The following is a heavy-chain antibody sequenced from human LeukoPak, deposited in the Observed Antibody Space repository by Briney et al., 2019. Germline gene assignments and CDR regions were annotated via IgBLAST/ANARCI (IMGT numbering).Heavy chain of an antibody. V-gene: IGHV3-23*01. Sequence: GGPLRLSCAACVFTFSSYDMSWLRQSPGKGREWVSAISGSDGSTYYADSVKGRFTISRDNSKNTLYLQMNSLRAEDTAVYYCAKGQRFYGEYYFDYWGQGTLVTVSS. D-gene: IGHD4-17*01. CDR3: AKGQRFYGEYYFDY. J-gene: IGHJ4*02. CDR2: ISGSDGST. CDR1: VFTFSSYD.